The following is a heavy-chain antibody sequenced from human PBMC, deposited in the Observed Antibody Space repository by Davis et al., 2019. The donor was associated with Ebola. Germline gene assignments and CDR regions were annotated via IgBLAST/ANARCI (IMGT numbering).Heavy chain of an antibody. Sequence: SETLSLTCTVSGGSISSYYWSWIRQPPGKGLEWIGYIYYSGSTNYNPSLKSRVTISVDTSKNQFSLKLSSVTAADTAVYYCARTNQYYYDILTGYPKTMYYFDYWGQGTLVTVSS. J-gene: IGHJ4*02. V-gene: IGHV4-59*08. CDR3: ARTNQYYYDILTGYPKTMYYFDY. CDR2: IYYSGST. D-gene: IGHD3-9*01. CDR1: GGSISSYY.